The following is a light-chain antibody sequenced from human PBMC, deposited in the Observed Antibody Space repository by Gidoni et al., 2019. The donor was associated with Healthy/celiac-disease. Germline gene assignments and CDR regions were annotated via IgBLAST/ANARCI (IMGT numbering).Light chain of an antibody. V-gene: IGKV1-5*03. CDR1: QSISSW. Sequence: DIQMTQSPSTLSASVVERVTITCRASQSISSWLDWYQNKPGKAHKLLIYKAASLESGAPSSFSVIVSGTEFTLTISSRQPDDFATYYCQQYNSYSGTFGQGTKVEIK. CDR2: KAA. CDR3: QQYNSYSGT. J-gene: IGKJ1*01.